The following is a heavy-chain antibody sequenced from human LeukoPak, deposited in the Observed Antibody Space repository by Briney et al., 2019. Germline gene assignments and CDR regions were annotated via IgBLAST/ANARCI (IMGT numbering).Heavy chain of an antibody. D-gene: IGHD4-23*01. CDR3: ARNSPRQYYYYYYMDV. CDR2: IYYSGST. V-gene: IGHV4-39*07. CDR1: GGSISSSSYY. Sequence: SETLSLTCTVSGGSISSSSYYWGWIRQPPGKGLEWIGSIYYSGSTYYNPSLKSRVTISVDTSKNQFSLKLSSVTAADTAVYYCARNSPRQYYYYYYMDVWGKGTTVTVSS. J-gene: IGHJ6*03.